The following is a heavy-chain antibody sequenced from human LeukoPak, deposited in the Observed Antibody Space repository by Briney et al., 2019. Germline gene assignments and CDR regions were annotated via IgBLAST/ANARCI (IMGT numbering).Heavy chain of an antibody. V-gene: IGHV3-23*01. CDR3: ARGGGLDV. CDR2: ISASGATT. CDR1: GFTFSSYA. D-gene: IGHD3-16*01. J-gene: IGHJ6*02. Sequence: PGGSLRLSCAASGFTFSSYAMNWVRQAPGKGLEWVSVISASGATTYYADSVKGRFTISRDNAKNSLYLQMSNLRAEDTAVYFCARGGGLDVWGQGATVTVSS.